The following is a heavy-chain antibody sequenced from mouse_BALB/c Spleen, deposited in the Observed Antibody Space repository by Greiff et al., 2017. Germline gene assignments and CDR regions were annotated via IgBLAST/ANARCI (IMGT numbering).Heavy chain of an antibody. Sequence: VQLQQSGTVLARPGASVKMSCKASGYSFTSYWMHWVKQRPGQGLEWIGAIYPGNSDTSYNQKFKGKAKLTAVTSASTAYMELSSLTNEDSAVYYCTRGNYGNPFDYWGQGTTLTVSS. CDR1: GYSFTSYW. J-gene: IGHJ2*01. CDR2: IYPGNSDT. D-gene: IGHD2-1*01. V-gene: IGHV1-5*01. CDR3: TRGNYGNPFDY.